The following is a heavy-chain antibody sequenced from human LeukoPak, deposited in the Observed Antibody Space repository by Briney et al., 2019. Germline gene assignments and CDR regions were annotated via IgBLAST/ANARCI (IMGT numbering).Heavy chain of an antibody. J-gene: IGHJ3*02. CDR1: GYTFTSYY. D-gene: IGHD2-15*01. V-gene: IGHV1-46*01. CDR2: INPSGGST. Sequence: GASVKVSCKASGYTFTSYYMHWVRQAPGQGLEWMGIINPSGGSTSYAQKFQGRVTMTEDTSTDTAYMELSSLRSEDTAMYYCATEFVRALLGVFDIWGQGTMVTVSS. CDR3: ATEFVRALLGVFDI.